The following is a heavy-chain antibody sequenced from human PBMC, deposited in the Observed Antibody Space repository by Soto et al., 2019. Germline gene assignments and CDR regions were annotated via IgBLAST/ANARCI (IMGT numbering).Heavy chain of an antibody. D-gene: IGHD2-15*01. J-gene: IGHJ4*02. CDR3: ARQGYCSGGSCYYFDY. CDR2: IYPGDSDT. CDR1: GYSFTSYL. V-gene: IGHV5-51*01. Sequence: GESLKISCKGAGYSFTSYLIGWVRPMPGKGLEWMGIIYPGDSDTRYSPSFQGQVTISADKSISTAYLQWSSLKASDTAMYYCARQGYCSGGSCYYFDYWGQGTLVTVSS.